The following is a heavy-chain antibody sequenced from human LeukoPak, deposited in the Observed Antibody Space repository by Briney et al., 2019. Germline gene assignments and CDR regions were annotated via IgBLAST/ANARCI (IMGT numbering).Heavy chain of an antibody. CDR2: IWYDGSNK. CDR1: GFTFSSYG. V-gene: IGHV3-33*01. Sequence: GRSLRLSCAASGFTFSSYGMHWVRQAPGKGLEWVAGIWYDGSNKYYADSVKGRFTISRDNSKNTLYLQMNSLRAEDTAVYYCARDLARYCSSTSCYLAYYGMDVWGKGTTVTVSS. CDR3: ARDLARYCSSTSCYLAYYGMDV. D-gene: IGHD2-2*01. J-gene: IGHJ6*04.